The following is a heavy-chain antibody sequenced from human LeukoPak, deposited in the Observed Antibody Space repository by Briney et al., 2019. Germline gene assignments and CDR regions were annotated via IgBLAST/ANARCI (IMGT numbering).Heavy chain of an antibody. CDR2: ISSSAGTI. D-gene: IGHD2-2*01. Sequence: GGSQRLSCAASGFTFSGYEMNWVRQAPGKGLEWVSYISSSAGTIYYADSVKGRFTISRENAKNSLYLQMNSLRAGDTAVYYCARGGYCSSTSCLDSGMDVWGKGTTVTVSS. J-gene: IGHJ6*04. CDR3: ARGGYCSSTSCLDSGMDV. CDR1: GFTFSGYE. V-gene: IGHV3-48*03.